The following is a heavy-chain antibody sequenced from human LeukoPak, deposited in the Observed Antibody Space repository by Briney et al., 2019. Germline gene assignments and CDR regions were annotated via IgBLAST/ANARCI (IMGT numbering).Heavy chain of an antibody. CDR2: IYNDGNT. CDR1: GFTVNNNH. CDR3: ARDGMGFDY. V-gene: IGHV3-66*01. J-gene: IGHJ4*02. D-gene: IGHD5-24*01. Sequence: GGSLRLSCVASGFTVNNNHESWVRQAPGKGLEWVSIIYNDGNTYYADSVKGRFTISRDNSKNTLYLQMNSLRAEDTAVYYCARDGMGFDYWGQGTLVTVSS.